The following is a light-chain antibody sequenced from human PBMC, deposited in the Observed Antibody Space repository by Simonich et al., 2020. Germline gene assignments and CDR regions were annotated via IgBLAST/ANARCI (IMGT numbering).Light chain of an antibody. Sequence: DIQMTQSPSSLSASVGDRVTITCRESQSISSYLNWYQQKPGKAPKHLIYAASSLQSGIPSRFSGSGSGTDFTLTISSLQPEDFATYYCQQSYSTLSITFGQGTRLEIK. CDR2: AAS. V-gene: IGKV1-39*01. J-gene: IGKJ5*01. CDR3: QQSYSTLSIT. CDR1: QSISSY.